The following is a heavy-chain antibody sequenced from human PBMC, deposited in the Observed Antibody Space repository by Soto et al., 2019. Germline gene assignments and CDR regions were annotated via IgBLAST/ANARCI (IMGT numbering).Heavy chain of an antibody. D-gene: IGHD1-26*01. V-gene: IGHV2-5*02. CDR1: GFSLSTSGVG. CDR2: IYWDDDK. Sequence: QITLKESGPTLVKPTQTLTLTCTFSGFSLSTSGVGVGWIRQPPGKALEWLALIYWDDDKRYSPSLKSRLTSTKXXSXNXVVLTMTNMDPVDTATYYCAHRHSGSSSPPYDAFDIWGQGTMVTVSS. CDR3: AHRHSGSSSPPYDAFDI. J-gene: IGHJ3*02.